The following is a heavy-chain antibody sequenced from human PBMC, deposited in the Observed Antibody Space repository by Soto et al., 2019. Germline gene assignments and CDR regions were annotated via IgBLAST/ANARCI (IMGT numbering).Heavy chain of an antibody. D-gene: IGHD3-22*01. CDR2: INPSGGST. V-gene: IGHV1-46*01. J-gene: IGHJ4*02. Sequence: ASVKVSCKASGYTFTSYYMHWVRQAPGQGLEWMGIINPSGGSTSYAQKFQGRVTMTRDTSTSTVYMELSSLRSEDTAVYYCARATTYYYDSSGSPIGYWGQGTLVTVSS. CDR1: GYTFTSYY. CDR3: ARATTYYYDSSGSPIGY.